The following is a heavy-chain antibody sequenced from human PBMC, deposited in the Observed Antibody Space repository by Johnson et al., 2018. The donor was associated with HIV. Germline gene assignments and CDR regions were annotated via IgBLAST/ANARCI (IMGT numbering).Heavy chain of an antibody. J-gene: IGHJ3*02. CDR2: IGTAGDT. V-gene: IGHV3-13*01. Sequence: VQLVESGGGVVRPGGSLRLSCAASGFTFDDYAMSWVRQATGKGLEWVSAIGTAGDTYYPGSVKGRFTISRENAKNSLYLQMNSLRAGDTAVYYCARAGSSPAANDAFDIWGQGTMVTVSS. CDR3: ARAGSSPAANDAFDI. CDR1: GFTFDDYA. D-gene: IGHD6-13*01.